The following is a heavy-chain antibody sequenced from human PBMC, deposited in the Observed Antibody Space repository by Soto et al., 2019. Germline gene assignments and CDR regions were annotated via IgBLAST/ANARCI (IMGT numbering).Heavy chain of an antibody. J-gene: IGHJ3*02. CDR1: RYTFTGYY. V-gene: IGHV1-2*02. CDR2: INPNSGVT. D-gene: IGHD3-10*01. CDR3: ARLAGITMVRGDAFDI. Sequence: SAEVSFNASRYTFTGYYMHWVRQAPGQGLEWMGWINPNSGVTNYAQNFQGRVTMTRDTSISTAYMELSRLRSDDTAVYYCARLAGITMVRGDAFDIWGQGTMVTVSS.